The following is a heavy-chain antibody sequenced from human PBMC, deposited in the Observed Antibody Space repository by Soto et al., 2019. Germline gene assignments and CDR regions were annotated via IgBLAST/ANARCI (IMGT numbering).Heavy chain of an antibody. CDR2: ISYDGSNK. J-gene: IGHJ3*02. D-gene: IGHD3-10*01. V-gene: IGHV3-30-3*01. CDR1: GFTFSSYA. Sequence: QVQLVESGGGVVQPGRSLRLSCAASGFTFSSYAMHWVRQAPGKGLEWVAVISYDGSNKYYADSVKGRFTISRDNSKNTLYLQMNSLRAEDTAVYYCARDRSLGFGDDAFDIWGQGTMVTVSS. CDR3: ARDRSLGFGDDAFDI.